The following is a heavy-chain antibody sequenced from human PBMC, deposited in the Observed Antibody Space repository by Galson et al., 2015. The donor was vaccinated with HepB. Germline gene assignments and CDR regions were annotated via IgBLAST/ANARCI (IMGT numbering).Heavy chain of an antibody. D-gene: IGHD1-26*01. J-gene: IGHJ4*02. V-gene: IGHV3-7*03. CDR2: VKQDGSEK. CDR3: AGAGGFLVRS. CDR1: GFTFSSYW. Sequence: SLRLSCAASGFTFSSYWMTGIRQAPGKGLEWVANVKQDGSEKYYMDSMKGRFTISRDNAKNSLYLQMNSLRAEDTAVYYCAGAGGFLVRSWGQGTLVTVSS.